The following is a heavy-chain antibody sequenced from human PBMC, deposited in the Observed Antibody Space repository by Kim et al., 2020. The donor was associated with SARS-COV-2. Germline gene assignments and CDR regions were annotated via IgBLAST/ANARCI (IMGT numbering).Heavy chain of an antibody. Sequence: SETLSLTCAVYGGSFSGYYWSWIRQPPGKGLEWIGEINHSGSTNYNPSLKSRVTISVDTSKNQFSLKLSSVTAADTAVYYCARVYCSSTSCLRRYNWFDP. D-gene: IGHD2-2*01. CDR2: INHSGST. V-gene: IGHV4-34*01. CDR1: GGSFSGYY. CDR3: ARVYCSSTSCLRRYNWFDP. J-gene: IGHJ5*02.